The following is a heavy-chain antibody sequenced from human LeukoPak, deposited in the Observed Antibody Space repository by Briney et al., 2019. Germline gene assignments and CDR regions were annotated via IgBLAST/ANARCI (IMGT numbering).Heavy chain of an antibody. J-gene: IGHJ4*02. CDR1: GGSISSHY. CDR2: IYYSGST. CDR3: ARADNYGYIDY. Sequence: SETLSLTCTVSGGSISSHYWSWIRQPPGKGLEWIGHIYYSGSTDYNPSLKSRVTISVDTSKNQFSLKLSSVTAADTAVYYCARADNYGYIDYWGQGTLVTVSS. V-gene: IGHV4-59*11. D-gene: IGHD5-18*01.